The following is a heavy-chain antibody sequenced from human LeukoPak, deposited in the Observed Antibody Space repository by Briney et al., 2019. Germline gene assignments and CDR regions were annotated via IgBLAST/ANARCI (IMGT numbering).Heavy chain of an antibody. V-gene: IGHV3-30*02. CDR2: IWYDGSKT. CDR1: GFIFSNYV. J-gene: IGHJ3*02. CDR3: AKDTRYPGSGTYATAAFDI. Sequence: GGSLRLSCAASGFIFSNYVMHWVRQAPGKGPEWVAIIWYDGSKTYYADSVKRRFTIPRDNSKNTLYVKMNSLRIEDAAVYYCAKDTRYPGSGTYATAAFDIWGQGTMVTVSS. D-gene: IGHD3-10*01.